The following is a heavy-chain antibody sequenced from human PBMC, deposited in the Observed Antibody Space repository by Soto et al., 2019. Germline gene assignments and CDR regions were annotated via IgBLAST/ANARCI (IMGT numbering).Heavy chain of an antibody. V-gene: IGHV3-13*04. CDR1: GFTFSNYD. Sequence: ESGGGLVQPGGSLRLSCAASGFTFSNYDMHWVRQATGNGLEWVSSIVTGGDTYYADSVKGRFHISRENGKNSLYLQMNSLRAGDTAVYYCASERGEDDAGDCWYFELWGRGTLVTVSS. D-gene: IGHD3-10*01. CDR2: IVTGGDT. J-gene: IGHJ2*01. CDR3: ASERGEDDAGDCWYFEL.